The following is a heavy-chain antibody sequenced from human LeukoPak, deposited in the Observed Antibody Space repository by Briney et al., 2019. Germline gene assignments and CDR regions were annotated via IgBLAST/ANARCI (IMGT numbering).Heavy chain of an antibody. J-gene: IGHJ5*02. CDR3: VVVPAASSWFDP. D-gene: IGHD2-2*01. V-gene: IGHV4-39*01. CDR1: GGSISSSSYY. CDR2: IYYSGST. Sequence: PSETLSLTCTGCGGSISSSSYYWGWIRQPPGKGLEWIGSIYYSGSTYYSPSLKSRVTISVDTSKNQFSLKLSSVTAADTAVYYCVVVPAASSWFDPWGQGTLVTVSS.